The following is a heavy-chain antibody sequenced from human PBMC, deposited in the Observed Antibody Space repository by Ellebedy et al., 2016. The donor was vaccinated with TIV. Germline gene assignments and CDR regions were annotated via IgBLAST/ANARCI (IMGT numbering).Heavy chain of an antibody. D-gene: IGHD3-22*01. Sequence: GGSLRLXXAASGFTFSSYAMHWVRQAPGKGLEWVAVISYDGSNKYYADSVKGRFTISRDNSKNTLYLQMNSLRAEDTAVYYCARDHPFYDSSGYDYWGQGTLVTVSS. J-gene: IGHJ4*02. CDR1: GFTFSSYA. CDR2: ISYDGSNK. V-gene: IGHV3-30-3*01. CDR3: ARDHPFYDSSGYDY.